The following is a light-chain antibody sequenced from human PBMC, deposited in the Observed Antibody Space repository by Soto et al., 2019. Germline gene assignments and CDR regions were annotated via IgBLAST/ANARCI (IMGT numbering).Light chain of an antibody. V-gene: IGKV3-20*01. Sequence: EIVLTQSPGTLSLSPGERATLSCRASQSVSSSYLAWYQQKPGQAPRLLIYGASSRDTGIPDRFSGSGSGRDFTLTSTRLECDDVSVYYCYQYDRSPLILCGGIKVEIK. CDR2: GAS. CDR1: QSVSSSY. J-gene: IGKJ4*01. CDR3: YQYDRSPLI.